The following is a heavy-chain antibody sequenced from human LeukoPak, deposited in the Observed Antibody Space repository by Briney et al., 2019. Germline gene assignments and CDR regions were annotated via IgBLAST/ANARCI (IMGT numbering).Heavy chain of an antibody. D-gene: IGHD1-26*01. V-gene: IGHV4-38-2*01. Sequence: SETLSLTCAVSGYSISSGYYWGWIRQPPGKGLEWIGSIYHSGSTYYNPSLKSRVTISVDTSKNQFSLKLSSVTAADTAVYYCARARGGGSYWVDYWGQGTLVTVSS. CDR2: IYHSGST. CDR1: GYSISSGYY. J-gene: IGHJ4*02. CDR3: ARARGGGSYWVDY.